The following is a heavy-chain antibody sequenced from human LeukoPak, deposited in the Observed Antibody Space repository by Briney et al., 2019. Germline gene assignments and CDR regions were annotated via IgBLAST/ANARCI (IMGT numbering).Heavy chain of an antibody. CDR2: ISSSSSTI. D-gene: IGHD3-3*01. Sequence: GGSLRPSCAASGFTFSSYSMNWVRQAPGKGLEWVSYISSSSSTINYADSVKGRFTISRDNAKNSLYLQMNSLRAEDTAVYYCARDYYDFWSGYNYGMDVWGQGTTVTVS. CDR3: ARDYYDFWSGYNYGMDV. J-gene: IGHJ6*02. CDR1: GFTFSSYS. V-gene: IGHV3-48*01.